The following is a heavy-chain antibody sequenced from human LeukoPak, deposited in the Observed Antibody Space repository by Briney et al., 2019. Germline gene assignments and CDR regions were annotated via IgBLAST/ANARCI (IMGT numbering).Heavy chain of an antibody. D-gene: IGHD2-2*01. CDR1: GFTFSSYS. Sequence: GGSLRLSCAASGFTFSSYSMNWVRQAPGKGLEWVSSISSSSSYIYYADSVKGRFTISRDNAKNSLYLQMNSLRAEDTAVYYCAKAAAADYSYFYGMDVWGQGTSVTVSS. J-gene: IGHJ6*02. V-gene: IGHV3-21*04. CDR2: ISSSSSYI. CDR3: AKAAAADYSYFYGMDV.